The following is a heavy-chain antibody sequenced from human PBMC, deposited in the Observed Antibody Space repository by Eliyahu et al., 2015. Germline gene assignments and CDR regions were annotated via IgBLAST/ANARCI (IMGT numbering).Heavy chain of an antibody. J-gene: IGHJ4*02. V-gene: IGHV3-7*01. D-gene: IGHD2-15*01. CDR2: IKQDGSEK. CDR1: GFXLSNXW. Sequence: EVQLVXXGGXLVQPGGSLXLSCAASGFXLSNXWMSWVRQAPGKGLEWVANIKQDGSEKYYVDSVKGRFTISRDNAKNSLYLQLNSLRAEDTAVYYCGRGRGIDCWGLGTLVTASS. CDR3: GRGRGIDC.